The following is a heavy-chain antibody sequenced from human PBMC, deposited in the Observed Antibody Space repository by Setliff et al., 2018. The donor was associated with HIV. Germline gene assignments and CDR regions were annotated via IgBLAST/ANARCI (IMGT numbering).Heavy chain of an antibody. CDR1: GGSFSGYF. D-gene: IGHD7-27*01. Sequence: SETLSLTCAVYGGSFSGYFWTWIRQPPQKRLEWIGEINHNGGTNYNPSLKSRVVVSVDRSKNQFSLKLISVTAADTAVYYCTRKKTGQFGAFNMWGRGTLVTVSS. V-gene: IGHV4-34*01. CDR3: TRKKTGQFGAFNM. J-gene: IGHJ3*02. CDR2: INHNGGT.